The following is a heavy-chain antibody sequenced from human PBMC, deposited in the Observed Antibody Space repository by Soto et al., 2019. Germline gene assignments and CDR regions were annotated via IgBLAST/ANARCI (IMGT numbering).Heavy chain of an antibody. J-gene: IGHJ4*02. D-gene: IGHD6-19*01. CDR3: ASLSSGWSFPRDY. V-gene: IGHV4-59*01. CDR2: IYYSGST. CDR1: GGSISSYY. Sequence: QVQLQESGPGLVKPSETLSLTCTVSGGSISSYYWSWIRQPPGKGLEWIGYIYYSGSTNYNPSLKSRVTISVDTSKNQFSLKLSSVTAADTAVYYWASLSSGWSFPRDYWGQGTLVTVSS.